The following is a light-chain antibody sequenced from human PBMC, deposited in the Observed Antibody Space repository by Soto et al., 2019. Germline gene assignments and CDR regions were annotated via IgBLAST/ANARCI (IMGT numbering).Light chain of an antibody. Sequence: EIVMTQSPATLSVSPGESATLSCRASQSVSRNLAWYQQKPVQAPRLLIYDASTRATGIPVRFSGSGSGTEFTLTISSLQSEDLAVYYCQQYNNLPRTFGRGTKVEIK. CDR2: DAS. CDR3: QQYNNLPRT. CDR1: QSVSRN. V-gene: IGKV3-15*01. J-gene: IGKJ4*02.